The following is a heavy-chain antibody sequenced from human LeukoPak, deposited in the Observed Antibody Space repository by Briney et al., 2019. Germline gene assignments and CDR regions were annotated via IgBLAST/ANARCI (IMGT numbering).Heavy chain of an antibody. V-gene: IGHV3-21*01. D-gene: IGHD3-16*01. J-gene: IGHJ4*02. CDR3: ATVKTYDYVWGSYGTKAHVDY. CDR2: ISSSSSYI. Sequence: TGGSLRRSGAASGFTCSSYSMNWVRQAPGKGLEWVSSISSSSSYIYYADSVKGRFTISRDNAKNSLYVTLPSLRAEETAVYYCATVKTYDYVWGSYGTKAHVDYWGPGNLVTVSS. CDR1: GFTCSSYS.